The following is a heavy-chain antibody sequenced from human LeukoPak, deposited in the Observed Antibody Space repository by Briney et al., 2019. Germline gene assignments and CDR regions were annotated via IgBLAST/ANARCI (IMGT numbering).Heavy chain of an antibody. CDR1: GFSFSSYS. CDR2: IRSKVYGGTT. V-gene: IGHV3-49*04. Sequence: GGSMTLSCALSGFSFSSYSMDWVRQAPGGGMGWVGSIRSKVYGGTTGYAAAVKRRFTIQRDDSTSIAYLQMNNLKTEDTAVYYCTRGALDLYFDWLLDDYYYFYLDVWGKGTTVTVSS. CDR3: TRGALDLYFDWLLDDYYYFYLDV. J-gene: IGHJ6*03. D-gene: IGHD3-9*01.